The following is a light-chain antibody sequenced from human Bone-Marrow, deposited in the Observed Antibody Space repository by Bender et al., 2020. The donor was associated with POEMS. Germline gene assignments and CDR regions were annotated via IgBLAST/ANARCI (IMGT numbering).Light chain of an antibody. V-gene: IGLV1-44*01. J-gene: IGLJ3*02. CDR3: SSWDDSLNGWV. Sequence: SGTSSNFGNNAANWYQHVPGTAPKLLIYSNNQRPSGVPDRFSASTSGTSASLAISGFHSDDEADYYCSSWDDSLNGWVFGGGTKLTVL. CDR1: SSNFGNNA. CDR2: SNN.